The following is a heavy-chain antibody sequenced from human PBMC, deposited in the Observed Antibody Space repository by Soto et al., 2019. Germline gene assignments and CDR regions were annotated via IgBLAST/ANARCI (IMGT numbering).Heavy chain of an antibody. CDR2: IYYSGST. CDR1: GGSISSGDYY. J-gene: IGHJ4*02. CDR3: ARVGGFGATTIDY. D-gene: IGHD3-10*01. Sequence: QVQLQESGPGLVKPSQTLSLTCTVSGGSISSGDYYWSWIRQPPGKGLEWIGYIYYSGSTYYNPSLKSRVTISVNTSKTQCSLKLSSVTAADTAVNYCARVGGFGATTIDYWCQGTLVTVSS. V-gene: IGHV4-30-4*01.